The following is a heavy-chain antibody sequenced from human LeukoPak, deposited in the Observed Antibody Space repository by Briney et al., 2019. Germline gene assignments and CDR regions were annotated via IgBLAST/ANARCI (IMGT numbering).Heavy chain of an antibody. CDR2: ISYDGTIR. D-gene: IGHD2-2*01. CDR1: GXTFSSYG. J-gene: IGHJ5*02. Sequence: PGGSLRLSCAASGXTFSSYGMHWVRQAPGKGLEWVAVISYDGTIRNYADSVKGRFTISRDNSKNTLYLQMNSLTAEDTAQYYCAKGGCSSTTCYLANPWGQGTLVTVSS. CDR3: AKGGCSSTTCYLANP. V-gene: IGHV3-30*18.